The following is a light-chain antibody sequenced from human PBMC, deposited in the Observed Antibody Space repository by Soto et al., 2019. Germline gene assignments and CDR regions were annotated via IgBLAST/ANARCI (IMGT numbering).Light chain of an antibody. Sequence: EIVLTQSPGTLSLSPGERATLSCRASQTVNSPYLAWYQQRRGQAPRLLIFGANSRATGIPDRFRGSGSGADFTLTITRLEPDDFAVYYCQQYRSSPRTLGQGTKVDIK. CDR2: GAN. CDR3: QQYRSSPRT. V-gene: IGKV3-20*01. CDR1: QTVNSPY. J-gene: IGKJ1*01.